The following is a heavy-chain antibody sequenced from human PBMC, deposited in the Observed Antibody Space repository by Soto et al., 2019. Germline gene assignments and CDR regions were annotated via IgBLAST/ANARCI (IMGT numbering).Heavy chain of an antibody. CDR2: ISASGATT. V-gene: IGHV3-23*01. D-gene: IGHD3-16*01. Sequence: GGSPRLSCAASGFTYNIFVMTWVRQAPGKGLEWVSSISASGATTYYADSVKGRFTISRDNSRNTLYLQMNSLRAEDTAVYYCAKNSYTIAWCEDYWGQGALVTVSS. J-gene: IGHJ4*02. CDR3: AKNSYTIAWCEDY. CDR1: GFTYNIFV.